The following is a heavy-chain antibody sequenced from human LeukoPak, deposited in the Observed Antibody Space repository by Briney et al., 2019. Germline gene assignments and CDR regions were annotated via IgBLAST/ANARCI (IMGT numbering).Heavy chain of an antibody. CDR2: ISSSSSYI. D-gene: IGHD5-24*01. CDR3: ARDMAAEMATITSVDY. CDR1: GFTFSSYS. V-gene: IGHV3-21*01. J-gene: IGHJ4*02. Sequence: GGSLRLSCAASGFTFSSYSMNWVRQAPGQGLVWVSSISSSSSYISYADSVKGRFTISRDNAKNSLYLQMNSLRAEDTAVYYCARDMAAEMATITSVDYWGQGTLVTVSS.